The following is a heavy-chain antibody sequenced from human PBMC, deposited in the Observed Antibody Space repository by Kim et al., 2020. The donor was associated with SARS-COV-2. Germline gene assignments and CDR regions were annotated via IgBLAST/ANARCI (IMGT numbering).Heavy chain of an antibody. V-gene: IGHV3-43*02. D-gene: IGHD1-20*01. CDR2: ISGDGGST. CDR1: GFTFDDYA. CDR3: AKDIGPSYNWNDGIDY. J-gene: IGHJ4*02. Sequence: GGSLRLSCAASGFTFDDYAMHWVRQAPGKGLEWVSLISGDGGSTYYADSVKGRFTISRDNSKNSLYLQMNSLRTEDTALYYCAKDIGPSYNWNDGIDYWGQGTLVTVSS.